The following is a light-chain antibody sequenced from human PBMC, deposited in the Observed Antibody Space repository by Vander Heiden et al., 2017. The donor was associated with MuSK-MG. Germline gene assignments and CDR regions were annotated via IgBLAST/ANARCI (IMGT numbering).Light chain of an antibody. Sequence: SAPTRLAPGLRPPGKSITISSSGSFVSWYQQHPGKVPKVSSYDVSHRPSGVSNRFSGSNSDNTASLTIDGLQSEDVADYDCSSYTANTTLVVFGSGTQVTVL. CDR1: F. CDR2: DVS. CDR3: SSYTANTTLVV. V-gene: IGLV2-14*03. J-gene: IGLJ6*01.